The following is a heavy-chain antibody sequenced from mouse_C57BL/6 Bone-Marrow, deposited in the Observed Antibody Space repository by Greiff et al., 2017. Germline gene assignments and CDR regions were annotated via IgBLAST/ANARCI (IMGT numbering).Heavy chain of an antibody. J-gene: IGHJ4*01. CDR2: IRNKANGYTT. CDR1: GFTFTASY. Sequence: EVKLVESGGGLVQPGGSLSLSCAASGFTFTASYMSWVRHPPGKALEWLGFIRNKANGYTTEYSASVKGRFTISRDNSQSILYLQMNALRAEDSATYYCAGAMDYWGQGTSVTVSS. CDR3: AGAMDY. V-gene: IGHV7-3*01.